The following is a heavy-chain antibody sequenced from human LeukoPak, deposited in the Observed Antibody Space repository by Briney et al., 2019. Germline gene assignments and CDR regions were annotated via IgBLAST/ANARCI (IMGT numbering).Heavy chain of an antibody. CDR2: ISTSSSYI. CDR3: ARAAPSSGYWD. J-gene: IGHJ4*02. V-gene: IGHV3-21*01. D-gene: IGHD3-22*01. CDR1: GFTFSSYS. Sequence: GGSLRLSCAASGFTFSSYSMNWVRQAPGKGLEWVSSISTSSSYIYYADSVKGRFTISRDNAKNSLYLQMNSVRAEDTAVFDCARAAPSSGYWDWGQGTLVTVSS.